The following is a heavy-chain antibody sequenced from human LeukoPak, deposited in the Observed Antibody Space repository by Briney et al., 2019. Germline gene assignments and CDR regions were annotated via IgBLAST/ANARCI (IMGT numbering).Heavy chain of an antibody. CDR1: GGSISSYY. J-gene: IGHJ3*02. CDR3: AREGPLRGAFDI. CDR2: IYYSGST. Sequence: SETLSLTCTVSGGSISSYYWSWIRQPPGKGLEWIGYIYYSGSTNYNPSLKSRVTMSVDTSKNQFSLNLSSVTAADTAVYYCAREGPLRGAFDIWGQGTMVTVSS. V-gene: IGHV4-59*01.